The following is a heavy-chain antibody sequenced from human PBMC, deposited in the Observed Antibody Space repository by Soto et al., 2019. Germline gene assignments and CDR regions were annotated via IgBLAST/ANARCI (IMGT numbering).Heavy chain of an antibody. CDR1: GFTFSNFG. CDR2: ISSDGGDK. D-gene: IGHD2-15*01. Sequence: QVQLVESGGGLVQPGRSPRLSCAASGFTFSNFGMHWVRQAPGKGLEWVAAISSDGGDKYYSHSVKDRFTVSRDNSRNTLFLQMNSLRVADTAVYYCVKGSDVARQELDRWGQGILVTVSS. J-gene: IGHJ5*02. V-gene: IGHV3-30*18. CDR3: VKGSDVARQELDR.